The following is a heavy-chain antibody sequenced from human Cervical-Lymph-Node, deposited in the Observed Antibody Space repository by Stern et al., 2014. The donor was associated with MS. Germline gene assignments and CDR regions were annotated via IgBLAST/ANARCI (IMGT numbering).Heavy chain of an antibody. V-gene: IGHV3-23*04. J-gene: IGHJ2*01. CDR3: AKIRSLKSVGTNYWYFDL. CDR1: GFTFSSFA. CDR2: VSFSGDNT. Sequence: VQLVESGGGLVQPGVSLRLSCAASGFTFSSFAMSWVRQAPGKGLEWVSVVSFSGDNTYYADSVKGRFTVSRDNSKNTVSLQMNSLRAEDTAVYYCAKIRSLKSVGTNYWYFDLWGRGTLVTVSS. D-gene: IGHD7-27*01.